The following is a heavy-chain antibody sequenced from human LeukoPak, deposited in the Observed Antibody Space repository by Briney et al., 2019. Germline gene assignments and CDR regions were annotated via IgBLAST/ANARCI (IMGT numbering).Heavy chain of an antibody. Sequence: PAGGSLRLSCTASGFTFSTYDMSWVRQAPGKGLEWVSTVRVNGRSTYYADSVKGRFTISRDNSKNTLYLQMNSLRAEDTAVYYCAKEESPYDYVWGSYRSSGGPFDYWGQGTLVTVSS. D-gene: IGHD3-16*02. V-gene: IGHV3-23*01. CDR1: GFTFSTYD. CDR3: AKEESPYDYVWGSYRSSGGPFDY. J-gene: IGHJ4*02. CDR2: VRVNGRST.